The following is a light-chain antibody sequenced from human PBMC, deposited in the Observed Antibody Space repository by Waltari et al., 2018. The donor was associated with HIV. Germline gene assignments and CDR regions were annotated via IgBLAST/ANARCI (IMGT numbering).Light chain of an antibody. J-gene: IGLJ1*01. CDR3: CSYAGGNSYV. CDR1: SSDVGNYNV. CDR2: EVN. Sequence: VLTQPASVSASPGQSITISCTGTSSDVGNYNVVAWYRQYPGKAPKLLIFEVNKRPSGVSNRFSGSKSANTASRTIFGLQAEDEADYYCCSYAGGNSYVFGSGTKVTVL. V-gene: IGLV2-23*02.